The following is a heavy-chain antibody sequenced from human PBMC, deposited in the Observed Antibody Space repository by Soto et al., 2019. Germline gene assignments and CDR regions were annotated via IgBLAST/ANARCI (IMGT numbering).Heavy chain of an antibody. CDR1: GYTFTSYG. CDR3: ATQDPGIAVDDSGPYFQH. J-gene: IGHJ1*01. V-gene: IGHV1-18*01. D-gene: IGHD6-19*01. CDR2: ISAYNGNT. Sequence: GASVKVSCKASGYTFTSYGISCVRQAPGQGLEWMGWISAYNGNTNYAQKLQGRVTMTTDTSTSTAYMELRSLRPDDTAVYYCATQDPGIAVDDSGPYFQHRGQGTLVTVSS.